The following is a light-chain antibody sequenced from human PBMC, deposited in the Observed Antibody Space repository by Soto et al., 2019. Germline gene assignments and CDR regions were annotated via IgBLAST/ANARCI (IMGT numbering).Light chain of an antibody. J-gene: IGKJ5*01. CDR3: QQYYSTPIT. V-gene: IGKV4-1*01. Sequence: DIVMTQSPDSLAVSLGERATINCKSSQSVLYSSNNKNYLAWYQQKPGQPPKLHIYWASTRESGVPDRFSGSGSGTDLTLTHSSLQAEDVAVYYCQQYYSTPITVGEGTRLEIK. CDR2: WAS. CDR1: QSVLYSSNNKNY.